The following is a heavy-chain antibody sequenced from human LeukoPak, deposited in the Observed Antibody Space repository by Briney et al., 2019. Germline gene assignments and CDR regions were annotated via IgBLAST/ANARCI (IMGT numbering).Heavy chain of an antibody. D-gene: IGHD2-2*01. Sequence: GGSLRLSCAASGCTFSSHGMLWVRQAPGKGLEWVSVIYIDGSTYYADSIKGRFTISRDNSKNTVYLQMNSLRAEDTAVYYCAIAPPLVVPAARGCRLDHWRKGTVDSLSS. CDR2: IYIDGST. V-gene: IGHV3-53*01. J-gene: IGHJ4*02. CDR1: GCTFSSHG. CDR3: AIAPPLVVPAARGCRLDH.